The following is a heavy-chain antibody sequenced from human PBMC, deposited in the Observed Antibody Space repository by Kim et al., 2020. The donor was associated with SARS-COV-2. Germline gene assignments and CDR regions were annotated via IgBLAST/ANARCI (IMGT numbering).Heavy chain of an antibody. CDR2: ISSSSSTI. Sequence: GGSLRLSCAASGFTFSSYSMNWVRQAPGKGLEWVSYISSSSSTIYYADSVKGRFTISRDNAKNSLYLQMNSLRDEDTAVYYCARDLYDFWSGYYTGEPFDYWGQGTLVTVSS. V-gene: IGHV3-48*02. CDR1: GFTFSSYS. J-gene: IGHJ4*02. D-gene: IGHD3-3*01. CDR3: ARDLYDFWSGYYTGEPFDY.